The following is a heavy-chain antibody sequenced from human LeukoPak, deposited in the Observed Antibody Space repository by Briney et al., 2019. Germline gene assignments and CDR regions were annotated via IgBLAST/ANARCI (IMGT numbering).Heavy chain of an antibody. D-gene: IGHD6-13*01. Sequence: GGSLRLSCAASGFTFSSYAMSWVRQAPGKGLEWVSAISGSGGSTYYADSVKGRFTISRDNSKNTLYLQMNSLRAEDTAVYYCAKAAGYSSSWYSGGAFDIWGQRTMVTVSS. J-gene: IGHJ3*02. CDR3: AKAAGYSSSWYSGGAFDI. V-gene: IGHV3-23*01. CDR2: ISGSGGST. CDR1: GFTFSSYA.